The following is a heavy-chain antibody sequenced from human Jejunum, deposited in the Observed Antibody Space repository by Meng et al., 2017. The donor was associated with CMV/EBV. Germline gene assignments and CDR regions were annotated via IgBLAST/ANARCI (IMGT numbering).Heavy chain of an antibody. CDR3: ARDTYGSASSLFDY. Sequence: SGFIFISNAMHWVRRAPGKGLEWVAVISYDGGGEYYADSVRGRFTVSRDNSKNTLYLQMNSLRPEDTAVYFCARDTYGSASSLFDYWGQGTLVTVSS. V-gene: IGHV3-30-3*01. D-gene: IGHD3-10*01. CDR2: ISYDGGGE. J-gene: IGHJ4*02. CDR1: GFIFISNA.